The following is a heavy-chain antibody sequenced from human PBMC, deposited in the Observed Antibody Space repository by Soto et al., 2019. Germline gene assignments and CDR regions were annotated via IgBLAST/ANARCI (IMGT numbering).Heavy chain of an antibody. J-gene: IGHJ3*02. V-gene: IGHV3-53*02. D-gene: IGHD3-10*01. CDR3: ARDRPGDEGDGFDI. Sequence: EVQLVETGGGLIQPGGSLRLSCAASGLTVSSNYMNWVRQAPGKGLEWVSVLYSAGSTHYAGSVKGRFTISSDNSKNTLSLQMNGLRVEDTAVYYCARDRPGDEGDGFDIWGHGTMVTVSS. CDR1: GLTVSSNY. CDR2: LYSAGST.